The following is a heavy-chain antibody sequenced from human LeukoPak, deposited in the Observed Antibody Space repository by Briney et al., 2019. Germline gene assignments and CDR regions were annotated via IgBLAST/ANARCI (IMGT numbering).Heavy chain of an antibody. CDR2: INHSGST. Sequence: SETLSLTCAVYGGSFSGYYWSWIRQPPGKGLEWIGEINHSGSTNYNPSLKSRLTMSVDTSKNQFSLKLTSVTAADTAVYYCATRERYFFDCWGQGTLVTVSS. CDR3: ATRERYFFDC. D-gene: IGHD5-24*01. CDR1: GGSFSGYY. J-gene: IGHJ4*02. V-gene: IGHV4-34*01.